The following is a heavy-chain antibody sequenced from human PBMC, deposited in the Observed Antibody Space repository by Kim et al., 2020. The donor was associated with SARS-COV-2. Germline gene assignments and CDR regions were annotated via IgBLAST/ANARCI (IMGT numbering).Heavy chain of an antibody. CDR2: INTGNGNT. V-gene: IGHV1-3*04. CDR1: GYTFTSYA. D-gene: IGHD1-1*01. CDR3: ARGWNGAYYWFDP. Sequence: ASVKVSCKASGYTFTSYAMHWVRQAPGQRLEWMGWINTGNGNTKYSQKFQDRVTITRDTSASTVYMELSSLRSEDTAVYFCARGWNGAYYWFDPWGQGTLVTVSS. J-gene: IGHJ5*02.